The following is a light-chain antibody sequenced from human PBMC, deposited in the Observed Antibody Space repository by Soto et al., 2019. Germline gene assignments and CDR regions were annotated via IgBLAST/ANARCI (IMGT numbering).Light chain of an antibody. CDR2: DAY. CDR3: QQRHMWPIT. J-gene: IGKJ5*01. CDR1: QSFRGL. Sequence: EIVLAPAPCTLSLSPGERATLSSRASQSFRGLLAWYQQKPGQAPRLLTYDAYNRATGIPPRFSGSGSGTDFTLTISSLEPEDSAVYYCQQRHMWPITFGQGTRLEIK. V-gene: IGKV3-11*01.